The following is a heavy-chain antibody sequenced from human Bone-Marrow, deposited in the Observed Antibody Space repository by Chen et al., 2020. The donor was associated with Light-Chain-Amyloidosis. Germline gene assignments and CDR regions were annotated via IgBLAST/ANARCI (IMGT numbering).Heavy chain of an antibody. V-gene: IGHV3-7*01. D-gene: IGHD6-19*01. CDR1: GFSFSKSW. CDR3: ASWLEITSNY. J-gene: IGHJ4*01. Sequence: EMHLGASGGGLVQPGGSPRVACAASGFSFSKSWMNWVRQVPLKGLEWVATINQDGRYERYVDSVKRRFTIPSDNAENSWYLQMHRRRAEDTDGYYCASWLEITSNYLGHGILVTVSS. CDR2: INQDGRYE.